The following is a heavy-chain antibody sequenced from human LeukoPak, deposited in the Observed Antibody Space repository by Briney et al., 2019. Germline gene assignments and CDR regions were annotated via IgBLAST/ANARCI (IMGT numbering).Heavy chain of an antibody. Sequence: GGSLRLSCAASGFTFSSYAMSWVRQAPGKGLEWVSAISGSGGSTYYADSVKGRFTISRDNSKNTLYLQMNSLRAEDTAVYYCAKDLYYDSSGYYRQLFDYWGQGTLVTVSS. D-gene: IGHD3-22*01. CDR2: ISGSGGST. V-gene: IGHV3-23*01. J-gene: IGHJ4*02. CDR1: GFTFSSYA. CDR3: AKDLYYDSSGYYRQLFDY.